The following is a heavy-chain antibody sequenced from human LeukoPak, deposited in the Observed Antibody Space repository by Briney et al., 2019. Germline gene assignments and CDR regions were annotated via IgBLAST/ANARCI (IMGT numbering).Heavy chain of an antibody. CDR1: GFTFSAFT. J-gene: IGHJ3*02. CDR3: ARDMLLEDAFDI. CDR2: INWNGGST. Sequence: GGSLRLSCAASGFTFSAFTMNWVRQGPGKGLEWVANINWNGGSTGYGDSVKGRFTISRDNTKNSVFLQMHSLRGDDTALYYCARDMLLEDAFDIWGQGTMVIVSS. D-gene: IGHD3-10*02. V-gene: IGHV3-20*04.